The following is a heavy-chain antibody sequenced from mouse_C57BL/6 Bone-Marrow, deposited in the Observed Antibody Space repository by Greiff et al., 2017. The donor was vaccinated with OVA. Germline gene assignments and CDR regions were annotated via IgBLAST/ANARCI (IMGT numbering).Heavy chain of an antibody. V-gene: IGHV1-69*01. J-gene: IGHJ3*01. CDR2: IDPSDSYT. CDR1: GYTFTSYW. Sequence: QVQLQQPGAELVMPGASVKLSCKASGYTFTSYWMHWVKQRPGQGLEWIGEIDPSDSYTNYNQKFKGKSTLTVDKSSSSAYMQLSSLTSEGSAVYYGARGVGGVWPQRFACWGQGTLVTVSA. CDR3: ARGVGGVWPQRFAC. D-gene: IGHD2-10*02.